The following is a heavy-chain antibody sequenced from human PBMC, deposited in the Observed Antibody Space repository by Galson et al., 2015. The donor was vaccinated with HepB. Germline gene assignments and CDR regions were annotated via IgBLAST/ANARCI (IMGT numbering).Heavy chain of an antibody. V-gene: IGHV3-23*01. CDR3: AKAPHYYDSSGYYFDY. CDR2: FRGRGGRT. Sequence: SLRLSCAVSGFTFSSYGMNWVRQAPGKGLEWVSGFRGRGGRTYYADSVKGRFTISRDNSKNTLYLQMNSLRVEDTAVYYCAKAPHYYDSSGYYFDYWGQGTLVTVSS. CDR1: GFTFSSYG. J-gene: IGHJ4*02. D-gene: IGHD3-22*01.